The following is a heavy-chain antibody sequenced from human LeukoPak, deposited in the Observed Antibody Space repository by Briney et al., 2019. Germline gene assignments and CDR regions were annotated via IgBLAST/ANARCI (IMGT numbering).Heavy chain of an antibody. V-gene: IGHV1-69*13. CDR2: IIPIFERP. Sequence: ASVKVSCKASGYTFTSYAMNWVRQAPGQGLEWMGGIIPIFERPTYAQKFHGRVTITADESTSTAYMELSSLRSEDTAVYYCANSPFRDSYDRSGYFPHRSYYFDYWGQGTLVTVSS. CDR1: GYTFTSYA. D-gene: IGHD3-22*01. CDR3: ANSPFRDSYDRSGYFPHRSYYFDY. J-gene: IGHJ4*02.